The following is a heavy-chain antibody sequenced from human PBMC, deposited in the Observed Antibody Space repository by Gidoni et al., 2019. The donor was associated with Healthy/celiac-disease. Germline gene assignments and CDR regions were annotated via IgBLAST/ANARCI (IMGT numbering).Heavy chain of an antibody. CDR1: GYTFTGYY. CDR3: ARAHGDYDILTGLTATNYYGMDV. D-gene: IGHD3-9*01. CDR2: INPNSGGT. V-gene: IGHV1-2*02. Sequence: QGQLVQSGAEVKKPGASVTVSCKASGYTFTGYYMPWVRQAPGQGLEWMGWINPNSGGTNYAQKFQGRVTMTRDTSISTAYMELSRLRSDDTAVYYCARAHGDYDILTGLTATNYYGMDVWGQGTTVTVSS. J-gene: IGHJ6*02.